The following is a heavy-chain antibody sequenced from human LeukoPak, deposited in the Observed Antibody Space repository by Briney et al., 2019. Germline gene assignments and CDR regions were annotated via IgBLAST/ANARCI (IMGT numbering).Heavy chain of an antibody. CDR1: GFTFSSYR. V-gene: IGHV3-21*01. CDR3: ARDQDYGDTGMDV. D-gene: IGHD4-17*01. Sequence: GGSLRLSCAASGFTFSSYRMSWVRQAPGKGLEWVSSISSSSYIYYADSVKGRFTISRDNAKNSLYLQMNSLRAEDTAVYYCARDQDYGDTGMDVWGQGTTVTVSS. CDR2: ISSSSYI. J-gene: IGHJ6*02.